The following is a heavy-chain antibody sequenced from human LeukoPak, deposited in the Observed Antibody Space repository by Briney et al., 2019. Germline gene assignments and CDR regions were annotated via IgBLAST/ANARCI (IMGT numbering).Heavy chain of an antibody. CDR2: IYYSGST. Sequence: SETLSLTCTVSGGSISSSSYYWGWIRQPPGKGLEWIGSIYYSGSTYYNPSLKSRVTISVDTSKNQFSLKLSSVTAADTAVYYCARQHPQPETYNWFDPWGQGTLVTVSS. CDR3: ARQHPQPETYNWFDP. V-gene: IGHV4-39*01. J-gene: IGHJ5*02. D-gene: IGHD1-14*01. CDR1: GGSISSSSYY.